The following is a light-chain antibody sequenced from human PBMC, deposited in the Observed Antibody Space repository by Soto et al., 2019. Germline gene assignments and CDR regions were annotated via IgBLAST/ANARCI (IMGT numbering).Light chain of an antibody. CDR1: SSDVGSYNR. J-gene: IGLJ2*01. CDR2: EVS. CDR3: CSYAGSSTVV. Sequence: QSALTQPASVSGSPGQSITISCTGTSSDVGSYNRVSWYQQHPRKDPKLMIYEVSKRPSGVSNRFSGSKSGNTASLTLSGLQAEDEADYYCCSYAGSSTVVFGGGTKLTVL. V-gene: IGLV2-23*02.